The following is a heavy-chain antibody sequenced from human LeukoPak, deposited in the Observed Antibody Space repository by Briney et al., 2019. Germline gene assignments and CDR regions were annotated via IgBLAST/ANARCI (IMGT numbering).Heavy chain of an antibody. V-gene: IGHV4-59*01. J-gene: IGHJ4*02. CDR2: IYYSGST. CDR1: GGSISSYY. Sequence: SETLSLTCTVCGGSISSYYWSWIRQPPGKGLEWIGYIYYSGSTNYNPSLKSRVTISVDTSKNQFSLKLSSVTAADTAVYYCARSRRWLQDTLDYWGQGTLVTVSS. CDR3: ARSRRWLQDTLDY. D-gene: IGHD5-24*01.